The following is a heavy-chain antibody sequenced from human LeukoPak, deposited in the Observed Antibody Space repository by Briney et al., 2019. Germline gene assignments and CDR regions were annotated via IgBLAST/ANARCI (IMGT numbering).Heavy chain of an antibody. CDR3: ARVGIFGVLIRFDP. Sequence: PGGSLRLSCAASGFTFADYGMSWVRRAPGKGLEWVSGINWNGETIYADSVKGRFTISRDNAKNSVYLQMNSLRAEDTALYFCARVGIFGVLIRFDPWGQGTLVTVSS. V-gene: IGHV3-20*04. D-gene: IGHD3-3*01. J-gene: IGHJ5*02. CDR2: INWNGET. CDR1: GFTFADYG.